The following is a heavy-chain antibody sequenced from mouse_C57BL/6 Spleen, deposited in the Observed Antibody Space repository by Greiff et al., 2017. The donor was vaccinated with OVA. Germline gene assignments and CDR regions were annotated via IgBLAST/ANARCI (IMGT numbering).Heavy chain of an antibody. CDR2: IDPSDSET. V-gene: IGHV1-52*01. CDR1: GYTFPSYW. Sequence: QVQLQQPGAELVRPWSSVKLSCKASGYTFPSYWMHWVKQRPIPGLEWIGNIDPSDSETHYNQKVKDKATLTVDKSASTAYMQLSSLTSEDSAVYYCARSLAYWYFDVWGTGTTVTVSS. CDR3: ARSLAYWYFDV. J-gene: IGHJ1*03.